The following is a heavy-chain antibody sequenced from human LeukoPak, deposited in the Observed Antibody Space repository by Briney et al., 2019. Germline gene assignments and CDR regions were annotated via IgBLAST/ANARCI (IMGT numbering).Heavy chain of an antibody. CDR2: IYPRDSET. J-gene: IGHJ4*02. D-gene: IGHD3-22*01. CDR1: GYSFTTYW. Sequence: GESLKISCKGSGYSFTTYWIGWVRQMPGKGLEWMGIIYPRDSETRYSPSFQGQVIVSADKSISTAYLQWASLKASDTAMYYCARRDYFDKYYFDYWGQGTLVTVSS. V-gene: IGHV5-51*01. CDR3: ARRDYFDKYYFDY.